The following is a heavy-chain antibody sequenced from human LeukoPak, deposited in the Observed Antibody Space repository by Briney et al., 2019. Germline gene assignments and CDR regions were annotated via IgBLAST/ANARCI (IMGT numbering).Heavy chain of an antibody. V-gene: IGHV3-33*08. CDR2: MWADGYTY. D-gene: IGHD6-19*01. Sequence: GASLRLSCAASGFTFSSYAMSWVRQAPGKGLEWVAIMWADGYTYHYADSVRGRFTVSRDNSKNTVYLQMNSLEAEDTAVYYCAKKGGTGWSENWFDPWGQGTLVTVSS. J-gene: IGHJ5*02. CDR3: AKKGGTGWSENWFDP. CDR1: GFTFSSYA.